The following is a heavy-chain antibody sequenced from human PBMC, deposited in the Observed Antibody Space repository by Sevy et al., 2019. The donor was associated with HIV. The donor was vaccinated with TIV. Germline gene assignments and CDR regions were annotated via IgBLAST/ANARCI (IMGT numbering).Heavy chain of an antibody. CDR1: GFTFNNYA. D-gene: IGHD6-13*01. CDR2: ISGGGGGT. V-gene: IGHV3-23*01. Sequence: GGSLRLSCAASGFTFNNYAMSWVRKAPGKGLEGKGLEWVSTISGGGGGTYYADSVWGRFTISRDNSKNTLYLQINSLRVEETAVYYCAKHYIHDIADGWYFDLWGRGTLVTVSS. J-gene: IGHJ2*01. CDR3: AKHYIHDIADGWYFDL.